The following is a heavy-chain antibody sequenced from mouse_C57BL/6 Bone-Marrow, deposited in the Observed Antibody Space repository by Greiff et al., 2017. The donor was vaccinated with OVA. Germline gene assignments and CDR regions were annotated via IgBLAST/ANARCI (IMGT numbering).Heavy chain of an antibody. J-gene: IGHJ4*01. CDR1: GYTFTDYY. CDR2: IYPGSGNT. D-gene: IGHD1-1*01. V-gene: IGHV1-76*01. Sequence: QVQLKESGAELVRPGASVKLSCKASGYTFTDYYINWVKQRPGQGLEWIARIYPGSGNTYYNEKFKGKATLTAEKSSSTAYMQLSSLTSEDSAVYFCAREGENYYGDYAMDYWGQGTSVTVSS. CDR3: AREGENYYGDYAMDY.